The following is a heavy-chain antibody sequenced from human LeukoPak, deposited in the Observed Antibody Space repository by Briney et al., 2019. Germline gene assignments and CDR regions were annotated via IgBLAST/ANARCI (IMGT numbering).Heavy chain of an antibody. CDR2: ISSTSSYI. CDR1: GFIFTNHG. Sequence: GGTLRLSCAASGFIFTNHGMNWVRQAPGKGLEWVSSISSTSSYIYYADSVKGRFTISTDNAKNSLYLQMSSLRAEDTAVYYCARGSGGQQLIRGYYYMDVWGKGTTVTVSS. J-gene: IGHJ6*03. CDR3: ARGSGGQQLIRGYYYMDV. V-gene: IGHV3-21*01. D-gene: IGHD6-6*01.